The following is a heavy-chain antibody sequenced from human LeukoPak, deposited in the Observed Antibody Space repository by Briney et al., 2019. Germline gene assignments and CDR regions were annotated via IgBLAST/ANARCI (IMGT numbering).Heavy chain of an antibody. Sequence: GGSLRLSCAASGFSFDDYAMHWVRQAPGKGLEWVSLISGDGGGSYYADSVKGRFTISGDNSKNSLYLQMNSLRLEDTALYYCATPSRSGWYDFDYWGQGTLVTVSS. CDR2: ISGDGGGS. CDR3: ATPSRSGWYDFDY. J-gene: IGHJ4*02. CDR1: GFSFDDYA. D-gene: IGHD6-13*01. V-gene: IGHV3-43*02.